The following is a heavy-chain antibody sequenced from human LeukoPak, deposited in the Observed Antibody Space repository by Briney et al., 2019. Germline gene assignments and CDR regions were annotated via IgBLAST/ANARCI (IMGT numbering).Heavy chain of an antibody. CDR3: PKDCKRWLHSPNWFDP. V-gene: IGHV3-30*02. D-gene: IGHD5-24*01. CDR2: IRYDGSNK. J-gene: IGHJ5*02. Sequence: PGGSLRLSCAASGFTFSSYGMHWVRQAPGKGLEWVACIRYDGSNKYYADSVKGRFTISRDNSKNTLYLQMNSLRGEDTAVYYCPKDCKRWLHSPNWFDPRGQGTLVTVSS. CDR1: GFTFSSYG.